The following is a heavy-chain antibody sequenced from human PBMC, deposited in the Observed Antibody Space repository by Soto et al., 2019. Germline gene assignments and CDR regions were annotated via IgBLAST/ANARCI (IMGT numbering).Heavy chain of an antibody. CDR3: ARVPEGRYDFDI. V-gene: IGHV4-4*02. CDR1: GGSISSSNW. CDR2: IYHSGST. Sequence: SETLSLTCAVSGGSISSSNWWIWVRQPPGKGLEWFGEIYHSGSTNYNPSLKSRVTFSVDKSKNHFSLKLSSVTAADTAVYYCARVPEGRYDFDIWGQGTMVTVSS. J-gene: IGHJ3*02.